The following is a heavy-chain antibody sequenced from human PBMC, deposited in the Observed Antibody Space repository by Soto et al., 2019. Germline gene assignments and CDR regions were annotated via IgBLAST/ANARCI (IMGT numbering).Heavy chain of an antibody. J-gene: IGHJ6*03. CDR3: ARVGSPQSYYYMDG. CDR1: GGFISTYY. V-gene: IGHV4-59*01. CDR2: IYYSGST. Sequence: PSETLSLTCTVSGGFISTYYWSWIRQPPGKGLEWIGYIYYSGSTNYSPSLKSRLTISVDTSKNQFSLKLTSVTAADTAVYYCARVGSPQSYYYMDGWGKGTTVTVSS. D-gene: IGHD6-13*01.